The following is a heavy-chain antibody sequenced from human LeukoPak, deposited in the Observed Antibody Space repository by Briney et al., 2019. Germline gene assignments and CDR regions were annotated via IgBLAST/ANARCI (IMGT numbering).Heavy chain of an antibody. Sequence: GGSLRLSCAASGFTFSSYWMSWVRQAPGKGREWVANIKQDGSEKYYVDSVKGRFTISRDNAKNSLYLQMNSLRAEDTAVYYCARDPLSSVVGATLWGQGTLVPVSS. CDR1: GFTFSSYW. CDR3: ARDPLSSVVGATL. D-gene: IGHD1-26*01. CDR2: IKQDGSEK. V-gene: IGHV3-7*01. J-gene: IGHJ4*02.